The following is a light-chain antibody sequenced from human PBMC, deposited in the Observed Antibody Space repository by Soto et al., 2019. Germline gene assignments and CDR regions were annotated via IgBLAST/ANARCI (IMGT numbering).Light chain of an antibody. CDR3: QQYNNWPPSIA. CDR1: QSVGSY. J-gene: IGKJ5*01. V-gene: IGKV3D-15*01. Sequence: EIVLTQSPGTLSLSPGERATLSCRASQSVGSYLAWYQQKPGQAPRLLIYGASSRATGIPDRFSGSGSGTDFTLTISRLQSEDFAVYYCQQYNNWPPSIAFGQGTRLEIK. CDR2: GAS.